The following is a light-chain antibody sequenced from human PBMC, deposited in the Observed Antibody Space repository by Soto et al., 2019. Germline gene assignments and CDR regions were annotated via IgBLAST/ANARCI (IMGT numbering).Light chain of an antibody. CDR1: QSVGYY. CDR3: LQYNDRPQT. J-gene: IGKJ1*01. V-gene: IGKV3-15*01. Sequence: EIVMTQSPATMSVSPGGRAILSCRASQSVGYYLAWYQQRPGQAPRLLIFGISTRATGIPARFSGSGSGTDFTLTISSLQSEDFAVYYCLQYNDRPQTFGQGTKVEI. CDR2: GIS.